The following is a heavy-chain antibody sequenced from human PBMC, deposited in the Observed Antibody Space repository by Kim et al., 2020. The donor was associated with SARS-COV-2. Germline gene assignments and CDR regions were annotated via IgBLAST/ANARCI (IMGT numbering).Heavy chain of an antibody. D-gene: IGHD2-2*01. CDR3: VREGEPAAHSYYYCYGMDV. J-gene: IGHJ6*02. CDR2: INPSGGST. CDR1: GYTFTSYY. Sequence: ASVKVSCKASGYTFTSYYMHWVRQAPGQGLEWMGIINPSGGSTSYAQKFQGRVTMTRDTSTSTVYMELSSLRSEDTAVYYCVREGEPAAHSYYYCYGMDVWGQGTTVTVSS. V-gene: IGHV1-46*01.